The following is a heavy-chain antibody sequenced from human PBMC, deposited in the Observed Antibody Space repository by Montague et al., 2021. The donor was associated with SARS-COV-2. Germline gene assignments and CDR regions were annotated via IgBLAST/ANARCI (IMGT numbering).Heavy chain of an antibody. Sequence: SRRLSCAASGFTFSDYYMSWIRQAPGKGLEWVSYISSSSSYTNYADSVKGRFTISRDNAKNSLYLQMNSLRAEDTAVYYCATIAVAGTRFHYWGQGTLVTVSS. CDR1: GFTFSDYY. J-gene: IGHJ4*02. D-gene: IGHD6-19*01. V-gene: IGHV3-11*03. CDR2: ISSSSSYT. CDR3: ATIAVAGTRFHY.